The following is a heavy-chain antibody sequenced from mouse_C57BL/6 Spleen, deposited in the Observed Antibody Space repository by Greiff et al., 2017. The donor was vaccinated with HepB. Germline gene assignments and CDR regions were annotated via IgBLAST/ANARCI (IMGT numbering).Heavy chain of an antibody. V-gene: IGHV5-9*01. J-gene: IGHJ3*01. D-gene: IGHD2-9*01. Sequence: EVMLVESGGGLVKPGGSLKLSCAASGFTFSSYTMSWVRQTPEKRLEWVATISGGGGNTYYPDSVKGRFTISRDNAKNTLYLQMSSLRSEDTALYYGARQAYYGYDGFAYWGQGTLVTVSA. CDR3: ARQAYYGYDGFAY. CDR2: ISGGGGNT. CDR1: GFTFSSYT.